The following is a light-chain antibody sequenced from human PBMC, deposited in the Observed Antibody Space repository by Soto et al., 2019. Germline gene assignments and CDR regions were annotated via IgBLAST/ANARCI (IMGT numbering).Light chain of an antibody. CDR1: SSDVGGYNY. Sequence: QSVLTQPASVSESPGQSITISCTGTSSDVGGYNYVSWYQQRPGKAPKLMIYDVSNRPSGVSNRFSGSKSGNTASLTISGLQAEDEADYYCSSYTSSSTYVFGTGTKVTVL. V-gene: IGLV2-14*01. CDR3: SSYTSSSTYV. J-gene: IGLJ1*01. CDR2: DVS.